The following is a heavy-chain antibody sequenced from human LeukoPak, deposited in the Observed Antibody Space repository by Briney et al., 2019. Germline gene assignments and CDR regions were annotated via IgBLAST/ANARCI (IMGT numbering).Heavy chain of an antibody. CDR1: GGTFSSYA. CDR3: ARLGEMATDLSDY. Sequence: SVKVSCKASGGTFSSYAISWVRQAPGQGLEWMGRIIPIFGTANYTQKFQGRVTITTDESTSTAYMELSSLRSEDTAVYYCARLGEMATDLSDYWGQGTLVTVSS. J-gene: IGHJ4*02. V-gene: IGHV1-69*05. CDR2: IIPIFGTA. D-gene: IGHD5-24*01.